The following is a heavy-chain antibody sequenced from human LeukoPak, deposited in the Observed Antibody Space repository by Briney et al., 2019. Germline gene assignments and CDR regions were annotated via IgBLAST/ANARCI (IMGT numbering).Heavy chain of an antibody. CDR2: IDSSSTHI. Sequence: GGSLRLSCAAPGFPFSIHSMSWVRQAPGKGLEWVSSIDSSSTHIYYADSMKGRFTISRDNAKNSLFLQMNSLRAEDTAVYYCARDFRTQLDGYSPPYHFDYWGQGALVTVSS. CDR1: GFPFSIHS. V-gene: IGHV3-21*01. CDR3: ARDFRTQLDGYSPPYHFDY. J-gene: IGHJ4*02. D-gene: IGHD5-24*01.